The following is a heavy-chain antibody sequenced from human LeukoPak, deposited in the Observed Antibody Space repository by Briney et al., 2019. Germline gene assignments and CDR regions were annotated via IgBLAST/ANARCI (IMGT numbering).Heavy chain of an antibody. Sequence: ASVKVSCKASGYIFTNHYIHWVRQAPGQGLEWMGMITPSGGGATYAQKFQGRVAMTRDMSTTTVYMQLSSLRSEDTAVYYCARDLTVTTRVPYWWGQGTLVTVSS. CDR1: GYIFTNHY. CDR2: ITPSGGGA. J-gene: IGHJ4*02. V-gene: IGHV1-46*01. CDR3: ARDLTVTTRVPYW. D-gene: IGHD4-11*01.